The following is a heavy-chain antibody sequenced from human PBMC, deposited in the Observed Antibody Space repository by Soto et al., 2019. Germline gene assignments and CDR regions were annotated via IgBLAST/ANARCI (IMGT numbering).Heavy chain of an antibody. D-gene: IGHD3-16*01. CDR2: TSYDGSNN. CDR1: GFTFRSYV. V-gene: IGHV3-33*05. CDR3: ARWGTTGGLDV. J-gene: IGHJ4*02. Sequence: QVQLVESGGGVVQPGTSLRLSCVGSGFTFRSYVIHWVRQAPGKGLEWVALTSYDGSNNFYGDSVKGRFTISRDNSRNTVELQMDSVRLEDTDLYYCARWGTTGGLDVWGQGTLVSVSS.